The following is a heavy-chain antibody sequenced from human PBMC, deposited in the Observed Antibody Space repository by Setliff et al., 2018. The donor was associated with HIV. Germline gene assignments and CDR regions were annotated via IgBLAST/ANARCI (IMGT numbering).Heavy chain of an antibody. Sequence: SETLSLTCPVYGQSTSGYSWSWIRQTPGKGLEWIGEINRGGDTNYNPSLKSRVTISVGSSYNHFSLKLSSVTAADTGVYYCASRRGIEFYFDIWGQGTPVTVSS. V-gene: IGHV4-34*01. D-gene: IGHD3-10*01. CDR1: GQSTSGYS. CDR3: ASRRGIEFYFDI. CDR2: INRGGDT. J-gene: IGHJ4*02.